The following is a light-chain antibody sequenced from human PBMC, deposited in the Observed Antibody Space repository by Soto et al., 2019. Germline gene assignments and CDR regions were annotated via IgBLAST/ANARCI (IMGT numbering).Light chain of an antibody. V-gene: IGLV2-14*01. CDR1: SGDVGGYNY. J-gene: IGLJ1*01. Sequence: QSALTQPASVSGSPGQSITISCTGTSGDVGGYNYVSWYQQHPGKAPKLMIYEVSNRPSGVSNRFSGSKSGNTASLTISGLQAEDEADYYCSSFRSGSTLFGTGTKLTVL. CDR2: EVS. CDR3: SSFRSGSTL.